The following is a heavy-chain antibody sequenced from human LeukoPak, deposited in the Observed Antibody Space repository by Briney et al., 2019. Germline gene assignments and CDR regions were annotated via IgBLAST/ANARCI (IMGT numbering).Heavy chain of an antibody. CDR2: IYYSGST. CDR1: GGSISSYY. Sequence: SETLSLTCTVSGGSISSYYWSWIRQPPGKGLEWIGYIYYSGSTNYNPSLKSRVTISVDTSKNQFSLKLSSVTAADTAVYYCARQGGGSWYFDLWGRGTLVTVSS. J-gene: IGHJ2*01. D-gene: IGHD6-25*01. CDR3: ARQGGGSWYFDL. V-gene: IGHV4-59*08.